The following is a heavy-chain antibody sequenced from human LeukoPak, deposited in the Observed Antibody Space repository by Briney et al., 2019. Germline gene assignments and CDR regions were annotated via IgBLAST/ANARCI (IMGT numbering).Heavy chain of an antibody. CDR1: GYTFTSYD. CDR2: MNPNSGNT. J-gene: IGHJ6*03. CDR3: ARNPSGSGSPYYYYYYMDV. V-gene: IGHV1-8*03. D-gene: IGHD3-10*01. Sequence: ASVKVSCKASGYTFTSYDINWVRQATGQGLEWMGWMNPNSGNTGYAQKFQGRVTITRNTSISTAYMELSSLRSEDTAVYYCARNPSGSGSPYYYYYYMDVWGKGTTVTISS.